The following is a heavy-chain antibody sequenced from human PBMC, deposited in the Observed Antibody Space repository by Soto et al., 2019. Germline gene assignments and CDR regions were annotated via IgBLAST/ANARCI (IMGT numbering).Heavy chain of an antibody. D-gene: IGHD4-17*01. CDR1: GYTFTSYY. CDR2: INPSGGST. V-gene: IGHV1-46*01. Sequence: QVQLVQSGAEVKKPGASVKVSCKASGYTFTSYYMHWVRQAPAQGLEWMGIINPSGGSTSYAQKFQGSVTMTRDTSTSTVYMKLSSLRSEDTAVYYCARDKGYGDYVEWYFDLWGRGTLVTVSS. J-gene: IGHJ2*01. CDR3: ARDKGYGDYVEWYFDL.